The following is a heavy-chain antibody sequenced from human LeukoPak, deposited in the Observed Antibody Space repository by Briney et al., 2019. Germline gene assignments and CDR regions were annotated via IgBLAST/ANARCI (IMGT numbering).Heavy chain of an antibody. V-gene: IGHV3-43*02. D-gene: IGHD3-3*01. CDR2: ISGDGGST. CDR1: GFTFDDYA. J-gene: IGHJ5*02. Sequence: GGSLRLSYAASGFTFDDYAMHWVHQAPGKGLEWVSLISGDGGSTYYADSVKGRFTISRDNSKNSLYLQMNSLRTEDTALYYCAKDPSDYDFWSGPPFDPWGQGTLVTVSS. CDR3: AKDPSDYDFWSGPPFDP.